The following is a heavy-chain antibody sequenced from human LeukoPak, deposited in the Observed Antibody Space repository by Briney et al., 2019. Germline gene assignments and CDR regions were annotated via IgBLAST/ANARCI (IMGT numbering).Heavy chain of an antibody. D-gene: IGHD3-10*01. CDR1: GGTFSSYA. J-gene: IGHJ4*02. Sequence: SVKVSCKASGGTFSSYAISWVRQAPGQGLEWMGGIIPIFGTANYAQKFQGRVTITADKSTSTAYMELSSLRSEDTAVYYCATLMGGSVAFDYWGQGTLVTVSS. V-gene: IGHV1-69*06. CDR2: IIPIFGTA. CDR3: ATLMGGSVAFDY.